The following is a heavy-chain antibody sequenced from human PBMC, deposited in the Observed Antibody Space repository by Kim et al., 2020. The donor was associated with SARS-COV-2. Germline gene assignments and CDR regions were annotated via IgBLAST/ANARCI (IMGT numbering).Heavy chain of an antibody. D-gene: IGHD3-10*01. V-gene: IGHV3-15*01. J-gene: IGHJ4*02. Sequence: PVKGRFTISSDDSKNTLYLQMNSLKTEDTAVYYCTTSSYGSGSYYKVGFDYWGQGTLVTVSS. CDR3: TTSSYGSGSYYKVGFDY.